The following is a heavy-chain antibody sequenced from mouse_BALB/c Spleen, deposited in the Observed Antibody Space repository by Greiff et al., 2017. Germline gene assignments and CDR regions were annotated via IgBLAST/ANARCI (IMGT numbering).Heavy chain of an antibody. CDR1: GYTFTDYW. D-gene: IGHD4-1*01. J-gene: IGHJ2*01. CDR3: ARRDGWEGLDY. V-gene: IGHV1-69*01. CDR2: IDTSDSYT. Sequence: QVQLQQPGAELVMPGASVKMSCKASGYTFTDYWMHWVKQRPGQGLEWIGAIDTSDSYTSYNQKFKGKATLTVDESSSTAYMQLSSLTSEDSAVYYCARRDGWEGLDYWGQGTTLTVSS.